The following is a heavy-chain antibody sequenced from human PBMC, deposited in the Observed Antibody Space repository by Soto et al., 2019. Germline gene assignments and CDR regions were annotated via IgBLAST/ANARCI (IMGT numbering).Heavy chain of an antibody. V-gene: IGHV4-59*08. D-gene: IGHD1-7*01. CDR1: GASVSSHY. CDR2: VYHSGKT. CDR3: ARPRGTTPAVWYFDL. J-gene: IGHJ2*01. Sequence: QVQLQESGPGLVKPSETLSVTCTVSGASVSSHYWSWIRQPPGKGLEWIGYVYHSGKTDSKPSLKSRVTISMDTSKSQISLSLTSVTAADTAVYFCARPRGTTPAVWYFDLWGRGTLVTVSS.